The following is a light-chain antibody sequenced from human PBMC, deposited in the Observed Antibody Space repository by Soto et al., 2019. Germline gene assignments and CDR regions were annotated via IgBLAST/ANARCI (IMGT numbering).Light chain of an antibody. CDR3: AAWDDSLSVPYV. CDR1: SSNIGSNY. Sequence: QSVLTQPPSASGTPGQRVTISCSGSSSNIGSNYVYWYQQLPGTAPKLLIYSNNQRPSGVPDRFSGSKSGPSASLAISGLRSEAEAAYYCAAWDDSLSVPYVFGTGTKVTVL. CDR2: SNN. J-gene: IGLJ1*01. V-gene: IGLV1-47*02.